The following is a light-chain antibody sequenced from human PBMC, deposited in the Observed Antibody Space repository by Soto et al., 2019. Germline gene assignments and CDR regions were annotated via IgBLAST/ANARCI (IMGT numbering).Light chain of an antibody. J-gene: IGKJ2*01. Sequence: AIQLTQSPSSLSASVGDRVTITCRTSQGISSALAWYQQKPGKAPQLLIYAASSLESGVPSRFIGSGSGTDFTLTISSLQPEDFATYFCQQFSSYPYTFGQGTKLEIK. CDR3: QQFSSYPYT. CDR2: AAS. CDR1: QGISSA. V-gene: IGKV1-13*02.